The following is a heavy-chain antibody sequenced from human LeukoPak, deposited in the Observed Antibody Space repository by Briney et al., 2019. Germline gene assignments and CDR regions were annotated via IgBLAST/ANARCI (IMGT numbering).Heavy chain of an antibody. CDR3: ARDLGPNDFSNIFDY. J-gene: IGHJ4*02. D-gene: IGHD3/OR15-3a*01. CDR2: ISSSTRTI. CDR1: GFTFSRYS. Sequence: GGSLRLSCAASGFTFSRYSMNWVRQAPGKGLEWVSYISSSTRTIYYADSVKGRFTISRDNAKNSLYLQMNSLRAEDTAVYYCARDLGPNDFSNIFDYWGQGTLVTVSS. V-gene: IGHV3-48*01.